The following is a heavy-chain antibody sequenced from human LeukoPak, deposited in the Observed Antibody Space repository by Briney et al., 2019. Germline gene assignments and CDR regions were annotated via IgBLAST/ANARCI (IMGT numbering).Heavy chain of an antibody. D-gene: IGHD3-3*01. Sequence: SETLSLTCAVYGGSFSGYYWSWIRQPPGKGLEWIGEINHSGSTNYNPSLKSRVTISVDTSKNQFSLKLSSVTAADTAVYYCARTGYDFWSGYQIDYWGQGTLVTVSS. J-gene: IGHJ4*02. CDR1: GGSFSGYY. CDR2: INHSGST. V-gene: IGHV4-34*01. CDR3: ARTGYDFWSGYQIDY.